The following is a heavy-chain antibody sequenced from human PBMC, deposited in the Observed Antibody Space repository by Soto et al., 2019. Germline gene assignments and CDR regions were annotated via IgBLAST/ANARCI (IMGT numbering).Heavy chain of an antibody. Sequence: ASVKVSCKASGGTFSSYAISWVRQAPGQGLEWMGGIIPIFGTANYAQKFQGRVTITADESTSTAYMELSSLRSEDTAVYYCARASTPKGGPGDYYYGMDVWGQGTTVTVSS. V-gene: IGHV1-69*13. D-gene: IGHD1-26*01. CDR2: IIPIFGTA. J-gene: IGHJ6*02. CDR3: ARASTPKGGPGDYYYGMDV. CDR1: GGTFSSYA.